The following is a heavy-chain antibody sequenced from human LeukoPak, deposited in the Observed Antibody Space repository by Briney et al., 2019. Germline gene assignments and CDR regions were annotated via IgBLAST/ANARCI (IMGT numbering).Heavy chain of an antibody. CDR3: ERSRGTTSWYYYDSSGYYLDY. CDR1: GFTFSSYW. Sequence: GGSLRLSCAASGFTFSSYWMSWVRQAPGKGLEWVANIKKDGREKYYVDSVKGRFTISRDNAKNPLYLQMNSLRAEDTAVYYCERSRGTTSWYYYDSSGYYLDYWGQGTLVTVSS. V-gene: IGHV3-7*01. D-gene: IGHD3-22*01. J-gene: IGHJ4*02. CDR2: IKKDGREK.